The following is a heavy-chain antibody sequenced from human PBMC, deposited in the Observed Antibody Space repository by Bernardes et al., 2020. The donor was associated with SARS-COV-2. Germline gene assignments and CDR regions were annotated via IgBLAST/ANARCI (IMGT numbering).Heavy chain of an antibody. J-gene: IGHJ5*01. Sequence: GSLRLSCAASGFTFRYYTMHWVRQAPGKGLEWVAVIWHDGSREYYVDSVKGRFAISRDNSNNTLYLQMNNLRVEDTALYRCATEDGEWLESWGQGTLVTVSS. CDR1: GFTFRYYT. CDR3: ATEDGEWLES. D-gene: IGHD4-17*01. CDR2: IWHDGSRE. V-gene: IGHV3-33*01.